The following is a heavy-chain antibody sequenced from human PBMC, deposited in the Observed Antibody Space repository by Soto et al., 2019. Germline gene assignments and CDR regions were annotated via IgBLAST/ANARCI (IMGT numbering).Heavy chain of an antibody. V-gene: IGHV1-18*04. Sequence: AAVKVSCKASGYTFTTYGINWVRQAPGQGLEWMGWVSPYNGDTTYAQKVQGRVTMTTDTSTTTAYLELRSLRSDDTAVYYCAREVGHMDVWGQGTTVTVSS. CDR2: VSPYNGDT. D-gene: IGHD2-2*01. CDR1: GYTFTTYG. CDR3: AREVGHMDV. J-gene: IGHJ6*02.